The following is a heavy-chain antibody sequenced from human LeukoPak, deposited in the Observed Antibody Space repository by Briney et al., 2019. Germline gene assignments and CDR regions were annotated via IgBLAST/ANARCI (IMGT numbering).Heavy chain of an antibody. J-gene: IGHJ5*02. Sequence: SETLSLTCTVSGGSISSYYWSWIRRPAGKGLEWIGRIYSSGSTNYNPSLKSRVTMSVDTSKIQSSLKLSSVTAADTAVYYCAREFGSRFDPWGQGTLVTVSS. CDR1: GGSISSYY. V-gene: IGHV4-4*07. CDR2: IYSSGST. CDR3: AREFGSRFDP. D-gene: IGHD3-10*01.